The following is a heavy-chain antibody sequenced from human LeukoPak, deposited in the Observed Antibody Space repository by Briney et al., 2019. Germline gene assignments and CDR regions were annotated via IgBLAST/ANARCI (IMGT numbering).Heavy chain of an antibody. CDR2: INPNSGGT. Sequence: ASVKVSCKASGYTFTGYYMHRVRQAPGQGLEWMGWINPNSGGTNYAQKFQGRVTMTRDTSISTAYMELTSLRSDDTAVYYCARDTQYFYGSGSYFFWGQGTLVTVSS. V-gene: IGHV1-2*02. J-gene: IGHJ4*02. CDR1: GYTFTGYY. CDR3: ARDTQYFYGSGSYFF. D-gene: IGHD3-10*01.